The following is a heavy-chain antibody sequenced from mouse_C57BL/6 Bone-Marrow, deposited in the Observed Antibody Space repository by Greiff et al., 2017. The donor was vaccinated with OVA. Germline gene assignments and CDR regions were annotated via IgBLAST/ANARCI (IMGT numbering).Heavy chain of an antibody. D-gene: IGHD2-4*01. CDR2: ILPGSGST. J-gene: IGHJ3*01. CDR1: GYTFTGYW. V-gene: IGHV1-9*01. Sequence: QVQLQQSGAELMKPGASVKLSCKATGYTFTGYWIEWVKQRPGHGLEWIGEILPGSGSTNYNEKFKGKATFTADKSSNTAYMQLSSLTTEDSAIYYCAREGIYYDYGAYWGQGTLVTVSA. CDR3: AREGIYYDYGAY.